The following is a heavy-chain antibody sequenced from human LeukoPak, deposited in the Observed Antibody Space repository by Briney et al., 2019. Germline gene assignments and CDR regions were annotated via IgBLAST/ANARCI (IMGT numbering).Heavy chain of an antibody. V-gene: IGHV3-21*01. J-gene: IGHJ4*02. CDR1: GFTFSSYS. Sequence: GGSLRLSCAASGFTFSSYSMNWVRQAPGKGLEWVSSISSSSSYIYYADSVKGRFTISRDNAKNSLYLQMNSLRAEDTAVYYCAGDGDGYNYFDYWGQGTLVTVSS. D-gene: IGHD5-24*01. CDR2: ISSSSSYI. CDR3: AGDGDGYNYFDY.